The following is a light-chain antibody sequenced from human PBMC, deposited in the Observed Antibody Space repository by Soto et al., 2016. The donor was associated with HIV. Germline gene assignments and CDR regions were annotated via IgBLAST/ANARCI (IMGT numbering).Light chain of an antibody. CDR1: NIGSKS. CDR3: QVWDNNSDHVI. Sequence: SNVLTQPPSVSVAPGKTAKITCGGNNIGSKSVHWYQQKPGQAPVLVVYDDTDRPSGIPERFSGSNSGNTATLTISRVEAGDEADYYCQVWDNNSDHVIFGGGTKLAVL. CDR2: DDT. V-gene: IGLV3-21*01. J-gene: IGLJ2*01.